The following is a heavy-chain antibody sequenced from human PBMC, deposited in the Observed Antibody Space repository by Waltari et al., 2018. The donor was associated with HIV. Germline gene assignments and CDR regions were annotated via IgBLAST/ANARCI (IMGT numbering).Heavy chain of an antibody. CDR2: ITPIFKTT. J-gene: IGHJ4*02. D-gene: IGHD4-17*01. CDR1: GDTFRTYT. CDR3: ARNGDYAPAY. V-gene: IGHV1-69*01. Sequence: QVQLVQSGAEVKKPGSSVTVSCRAPGDTFRTYTTSWVRQAPGQGLEWMGGITPIFKTTKYAQKFQGRVTLTADESTRTTYMELTSLRSDDTAMYYCARNGDYAPAYWGQGTLVTVSS.